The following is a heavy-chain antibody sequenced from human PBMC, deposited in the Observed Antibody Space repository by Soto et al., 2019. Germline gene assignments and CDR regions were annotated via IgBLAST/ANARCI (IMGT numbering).Heavy chain of an antibody. CDR1: GYTFTGYY. CDR3: ARDRSRCISTSCTYPRYKWFDP. Sequence: ASVKVSCKASGYTFTGYYMHWVRQAPGQGLEWMGWINPNSGGTNYAQKFQGWVTMSRDTSISTAYMELSRLRSDDTAVYYCARDRSRCISTSCTYPRYKWFDPWGQGTLVTVSS. V-gene: IGHV1-2*04. D-gene: IGHD2-2*01. CDR2: INPNSGGT. J-gene: IGHJ5*02.